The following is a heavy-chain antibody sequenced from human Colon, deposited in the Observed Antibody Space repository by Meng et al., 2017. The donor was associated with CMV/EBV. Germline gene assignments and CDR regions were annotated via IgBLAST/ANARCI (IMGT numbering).Heavy chain of an antibody. CDR1: GYTFTGFY. CDR2: VKPKSGDT. D-gene: IGHD1-26*01. Sequence: QGQLARSGSGVRKPGASVKVSPNCSGYTFTGFYIQWVRQPPGQGLEWMGWVKPKSGDTIYEQKFQGRVTMTRDTSISTVYIDLNSLRSDDTAVYFCARDLCSGSSDDFDYWGQGTLVTVSS. V-gene: IGHV1-2*02. CDR3: ARDLCSGSSDDFDY. J-gene: IGHJ4*02.